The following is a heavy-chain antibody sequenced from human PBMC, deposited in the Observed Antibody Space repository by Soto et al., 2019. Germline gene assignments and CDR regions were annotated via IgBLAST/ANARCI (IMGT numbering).Heavy chain of an antibody. J-gene: IGHJ4*02. V-gene: IGHV3-48*02. CDR1: GFSFSHYS. D-gene: IGHD2-21*01. CDR2: ISSESGTI. CDR3: ARLYCGGDDCFSQFAY. Sequence: GGSLRLSCAASGFSFSHYSMIWVRQAPGKGLEWLSYISSESGTIYYAESVKGRFTVSRDNAKNSLSLQMNILRDEDAATYYCARLYCGGDDCFSQFAYWGQGALVTVSS.